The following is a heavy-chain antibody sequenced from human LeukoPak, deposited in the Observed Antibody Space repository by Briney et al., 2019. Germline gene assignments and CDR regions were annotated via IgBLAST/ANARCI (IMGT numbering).Heavy chain of an antibody. J-gene: IGHJ4*02. CDR1: GYTFTGCY. CDR3: ALKTGTTPFDY. V-gene: IGHV1-2*02. D-gene: IGHD1-7*01. Sequence: ASVKVYCKASGYTFTGCYMHWVRPAPGQGLEWMGWINPNSGGTNYAQKFQGRVTMTRDTSISTAYMELSRLRSDDTAVYYCALKTGTTPFDYWGQGTLVTVSS. CDR2: INPNSGGT.